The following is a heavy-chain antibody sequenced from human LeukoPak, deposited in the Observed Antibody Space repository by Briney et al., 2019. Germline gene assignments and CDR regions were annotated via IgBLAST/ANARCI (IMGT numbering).Heavy chain of an antibody. V-gene: IGHV3-23*01. Sequence: GGSLRLSCAASGFTFSSYSMNWVRQAPGKGLEWVSAISGSGGSTYYADSVKGRFTISRDNSKNTLYLQMNSLRAEDTAVYYCAKDPGHSSGYLVNWFDPWGQGTLVTVSS. CDR2: ISGSGGST. CDR3: AKDPGHSSGYLVNWFDP. D-gene: IGHD3-22*01. J-gene: IGHJ5*02. CDR1: GFTFSSYS.